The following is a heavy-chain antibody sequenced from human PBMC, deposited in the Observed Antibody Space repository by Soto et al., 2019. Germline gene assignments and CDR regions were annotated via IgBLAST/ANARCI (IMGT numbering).Heavy chain of an antibody. CDR1: GFSLRNSGVG. J-gene: IGHJ4*02. D-gene: IGHD4-17*01. Sequence: QITLKESGPPLVKPTQTLTLTCTFCGFSLRNSGVGVGWIRQPPGKALEWLALIYWDDDKRYSPSLKSRLTITKDTSKNQVVLTMTNMDPVDTATYYCAHLTTGGFYFDYWGQGTLVTVSS. V-gene: IGHV2-5*02. CDR3: AHLTTGGFYFDY. CDR2: IYWDDDK.